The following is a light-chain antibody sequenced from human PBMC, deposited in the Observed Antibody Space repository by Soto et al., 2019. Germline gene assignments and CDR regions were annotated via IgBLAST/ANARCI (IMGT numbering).Light chain of an antibody. CDR1: QSVGSK. CDR3: QQYNNWPPPFT. Sequence: EIVMTQSPATLSVSPGERATLSCRASQSVGSKLAWYQQKPGQAPRLLIYGASTRATGIPARFSGSGSGTEFTLTISSLQSEDFAVYYCQQYNNWPPPFTFGPGTKVDIK. CDR2: GAS. J-gene: IGKJ3*01. V-gene: IGKV3-15*01.